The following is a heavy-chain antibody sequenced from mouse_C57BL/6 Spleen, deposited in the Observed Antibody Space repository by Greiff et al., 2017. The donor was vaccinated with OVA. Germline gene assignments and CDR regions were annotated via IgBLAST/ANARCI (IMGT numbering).Heavy chain of an antibody. D-gene: IGHD1-1*01. Sequence: EVQGVESGGGLVKPGGSLKLSCAASGFTFSSYAMSWVRQTPDKRLEWVATISDGGSYTYYPDNVKGRFTISIDNAKSNLYLQMSHLESEDTAMYYCARDRGGSSPFAYWGQGTLVTVSA. CDR1: GFTFSSYA. V-gene: IGHV5-4*01. CDR2: ISDGGSYT. CDR3: ARDRGGSSPFAY. J-gene: IGHJ3*01.